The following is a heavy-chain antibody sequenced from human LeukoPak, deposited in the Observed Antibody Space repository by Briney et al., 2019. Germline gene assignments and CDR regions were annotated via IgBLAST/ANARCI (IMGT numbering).Heavy chain of an antibody. D-gene: IGHD2-2*01. J-gene: IGHJ6*03. CDR1: GYTFTSYD. Sequence: ASVKVSCKASGYTFTSYDIDWVRQATGQGLEWMGWMNPNSGNTGYAQKFQGRVTITRNTSISTAYMELSSLRSEDTAVYYCARVGSTSGSYYYYYYMDVWGKGTTVTVSS. CDR2: MNPNSGNT. V-gene: IGHV1-8*03. CDR3: ARVGSTSGSYYYYYYMDV.